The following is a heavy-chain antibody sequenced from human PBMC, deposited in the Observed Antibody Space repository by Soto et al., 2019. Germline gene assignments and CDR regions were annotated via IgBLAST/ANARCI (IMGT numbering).Heavy chain of an antibody. Sequence: QVQLVQSGAEVKKPGASVKVSCKASGYTFTSYGISWVRQAPGQGLEWMGWISAYNVNTNYAQKLQGRVTMTTATSTSTAYMELRCLRADDTAVYYCARDSGIAAAGRVRYGMVVWGQGTTVTVSS. CDR3: ARDSGIAAAGRVRYGMVV. CDR2: ISAYNVNT. D-gene: IGHD6-13*01. CDR1: GYTFTSYG. J-gene: IGHJ6*02. V-gene: IGHV1-18*01.